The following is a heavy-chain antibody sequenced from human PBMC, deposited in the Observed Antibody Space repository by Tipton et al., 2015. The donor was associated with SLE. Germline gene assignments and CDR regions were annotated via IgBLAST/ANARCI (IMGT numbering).Heavy chain of an antibody. J-gene: IGHJ3*02. Sequence: TLSLTCTVSGDSISSGSYCWSWIRQPPGKGLEWIGEINQSGSTNYNPSLTSRGTISVDMSKKQVSLRLTSVTAADTAVYFCARGKGIAGRPGDAFDIWGQGTVVTVSS. CDR3: ARGKGIAGRPGDAFDI. D-gene: IGHD6-6*01. CDR2: INQSGST. CDR1: GDSISSGSYC. V-gene: IGHV4-39*07.